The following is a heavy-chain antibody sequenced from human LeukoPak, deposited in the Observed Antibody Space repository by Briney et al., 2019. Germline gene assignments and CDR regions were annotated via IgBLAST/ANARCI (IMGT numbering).Heavy chain of an antibody. D-gene: IGHD2-2*03. CDR2: INPNSGGT. Sequence: ASVKVSCKASGYTFTGYYMHWVRQAPGKGLEWMGWINPNSGGTNYAQKFQGRVTMTRDTSISTAYMELSRLRSDDTAVYYCARDGYCSSTSCRWYYYGMDVWGQGTTVTVSS. V-gene: IGHV1-2*02. J-gene: IGHJ6*02. CDR3: ARDGYCSSTSCRWYYYGMDV. CDR1: GYTFTGYY.